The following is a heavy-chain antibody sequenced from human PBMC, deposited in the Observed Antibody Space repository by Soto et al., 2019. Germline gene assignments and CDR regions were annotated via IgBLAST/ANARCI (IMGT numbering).Heavy chain of an antibody. CDR3: ARDREGLSGYDYGRWFDP. J-gene: IGHJ5*02. Sequence: ASVKGSCKASGYTFTSYAMHWVRQAPRQRLEWMGWINDGNGKKKYSQKFQGRVTINRDTYESRGYMELSSLRSEETAVYYCARDREGLSGYDYGRWFDPWGQGTLVTVSS. CDR1: GYTFTSYA. CDR2: INDGNGKK. D-gene: IGHD5-12*01. V-gene: IGHV1-3*01.